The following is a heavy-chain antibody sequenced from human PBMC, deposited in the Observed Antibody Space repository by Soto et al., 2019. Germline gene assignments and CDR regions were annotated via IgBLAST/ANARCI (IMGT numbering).Heavy chain of an antibody. D-gene: IGHD5-12*01. J-gene: IGHJ6*02. CDR2: SSTYNGDT. V-gene: IGHV1-18*01. Sequence: QVQLVQSGAEVKKPGASVKVSCKASGYTFTRSGISWVRQAPGQGLEWMGWSSTYNGDTNYAQTFQDRVTMTTDTSTSTAYRELRSLRSDDPAVYYCARECVAPYCSYGRDVWGQGTPVSVSS. CDR1: GYTFTRSG. CDR3: ARECVAPYCSYGRDV.